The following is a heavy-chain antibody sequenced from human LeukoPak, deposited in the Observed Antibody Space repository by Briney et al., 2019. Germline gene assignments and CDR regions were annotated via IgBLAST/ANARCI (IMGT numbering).Heavy chain of an antibody. V-gene: IGHV3-30*02. CDR1: GFTFSSYG. J-gene: IGHJ4*02. CDR3: AKVRGVVVAATRDQYFDY. CDR2: IRYDGSNK. D-gene: IGHD2-15*01. Sequence: GRSLRLSCAASGFTFSSYGMHWVRQAPGKGLEWVAFIRYDGSNKYYADSVKGRFTISRDNSKNTLYLQMNSLRAEDTAVYYCAKVRGVVVAATRDQYFDYWGQGTLVTVSS.